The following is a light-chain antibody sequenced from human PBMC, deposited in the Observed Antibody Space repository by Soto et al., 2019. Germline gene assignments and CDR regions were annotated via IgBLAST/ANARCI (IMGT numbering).Light chain of an antibody. V-gene: IGKV4-1*01. CDR2: WAS. CDR1: QSVFYSSRNKNY. CDR3: QHYYTTPPT. Sequence: DIVMTQSPDSLAVSLGERATIHCKSSQSVFYSSRNKNYLAWYQQKPGQPPKLLISWASSREFGVPDRFSGSGSGTEFTLTISSLQAEDVAIYYCQHYYTTPPTFGQGTKVEI. J-gene: IGKJ1*01.